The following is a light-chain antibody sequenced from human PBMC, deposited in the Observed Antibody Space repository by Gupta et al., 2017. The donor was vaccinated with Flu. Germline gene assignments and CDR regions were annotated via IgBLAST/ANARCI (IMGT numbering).Light chain of an antibody. V-gene: IGKV1-33*01. CDR1: QDIAKY. Sequence: DRVTITCQTSQDIAKYLNWYQLKPGKAPKLLIKEASHSQTGVPSRFSGSGSGSDFTFTISGLQVEDVATYFCLQYDTRPPYTFGQGTKVDIK. CDR3: LQYDTRPPYT. J-gene: IGKJ2*01. CDR2: EAS.